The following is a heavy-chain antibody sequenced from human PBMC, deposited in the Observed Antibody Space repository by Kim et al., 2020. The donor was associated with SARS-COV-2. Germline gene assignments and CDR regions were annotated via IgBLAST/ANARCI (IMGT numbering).Heavy chain of an antibody. CDR1: GYTFTDYF. CDR3: ARDLQTTANWELDY. Sequence: ASVKVSCKASGYTFTDYFIHWVRQAPRQGLEWMGRVNPNTGDTLYAQKFQDRVTMTRDTSINTAYIDLSGLTSDDTAVYYCARDLQTTANWELDYWGQGT. D-gene: IGHD7-27*01. J-gene: IGHJ4*02. V-gene: IGHV1-2*06. CDR2: VNPNTGDT.